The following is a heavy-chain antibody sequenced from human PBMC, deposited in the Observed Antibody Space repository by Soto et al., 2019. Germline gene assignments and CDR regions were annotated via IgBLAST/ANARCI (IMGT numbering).Heavy chain of an antibody. V-gene: IGHV3-7*03. D-gene: IGHD3-16*01. CDR3: AGDGVRNGAYNGWLDP. CDR1: GFSFSSYW. J-gene: IGHJ5*02. Sequence: EVQLVESGGDLVQPGGSLRLSCAASGFSFSSYWMTWVRQAPGKGLEWVANIKQDGREKYYVASVKGRFTISRDNGKNLLYLQMDSLTPDDTAVYYCAGDGVRNGAYNGWLDPWGQGTQVTVSS. CDR2: IKQDGREK.